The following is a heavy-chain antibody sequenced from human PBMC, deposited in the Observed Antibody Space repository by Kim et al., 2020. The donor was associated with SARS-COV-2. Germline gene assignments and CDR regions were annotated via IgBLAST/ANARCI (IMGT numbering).Heavy chain of an antibody. V-gene: IGHV3-33*01. CDR3: ARGLYSGYAIYYYYGMDV. CDR1: GFTFSSYG. J-gene: IGHJ6*01. Sequence: GGSLRLSCAVSGFTFSSYGMHWVRQAPGKGLEWVAVIRYDGSNKYYADSVKGRFTISRDNSKNTLYLQMNSLRAEDTAVYYCARGLYSGYAIYYYYGMDVWGQGSTVTVSS. CDR2: IRYDGSNK. D-gene: IGHD5-12*01.